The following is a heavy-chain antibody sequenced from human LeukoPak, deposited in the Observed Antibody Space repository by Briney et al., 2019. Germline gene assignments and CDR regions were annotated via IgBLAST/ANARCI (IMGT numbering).Heavy chain of an antibody. V-gene: IGHV1-8*01. CDR1: GYTFTSYD. CDR3: ARGRVLEYYYDGTSAFDI. J-gene: IGHJ3*02. CDR2: MNPNSGNT. D-gene: IGHD3-22*01. Sequence: ASVKVSCKASGYTFTSYDINWVRQATGQGLEWMGWMNPNSGNTGYAQKFQGRVTMTRNTSISTAYMELSSLRSEDTAVYYCARGRVLEYYYDGTSAFDIWGQGTMVTVSS.